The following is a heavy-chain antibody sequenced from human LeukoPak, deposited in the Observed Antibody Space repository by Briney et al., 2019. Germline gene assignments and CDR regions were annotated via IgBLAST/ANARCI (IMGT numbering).Heavy chain of an antibody. D-gene: IGHD6-13*01. Sequence: SETLSLTCTVSGYSISSGYYWGWIRQPPGKGLEWIGSIYHSGSTYYNPSLKSRVTISVDTSKNQFSLKLSSVTAADTAVYYCARVTGYMVEDYFDSWGQGTLVTVSS. CDR2: IYHSGST. CDR1: GYSISSGYY. CDR3: ARVTGYMVEDYFDS. J-gene: IGHJ4*02. V-gene: IGHV4-38-2*02.